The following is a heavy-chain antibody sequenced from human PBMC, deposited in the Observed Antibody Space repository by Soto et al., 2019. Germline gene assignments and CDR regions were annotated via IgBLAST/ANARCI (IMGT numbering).Heavy chain of an antibody. CDR2: TYYRSEWYS. V-gene: IGHV6-1*01. CDR3: ARDPGFYSGNGCHAFDS. D-gene: IGHD5-12*01. J-gene: IGHJ4*02. Sequence: KQSQTLSLTCAISGDSVSSNSASWNWIRQSPSRGLEWLGRTYYRSEWYSDYAVSVKGRITINPDTSKNHFSLQVNSVTPEDTAVYYCARDPGFYSGNGCHAFDSWGQGTLVTVSS. CDR1: GDSVSSNSAS.